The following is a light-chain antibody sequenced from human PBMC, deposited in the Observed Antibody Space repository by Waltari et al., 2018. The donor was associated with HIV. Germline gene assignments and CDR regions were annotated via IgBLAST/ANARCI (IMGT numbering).Light chain of an antibody. V-gene: IGKV3-20*01. Sequence: EIVLTQSPGTLSLSPGERATLSCRASQSVSSSYLAWYQKKPGQAPRLLIYGASISAPGSPHRFSGGGSGTDFTLTISRLEPEDFAVYYCRQYGSSRGLIFGGGTKVEIK. CDR2: GAS. CDR3: RQYGSSRGLI. CDR1: QSVSSSY. J-gene: IGKJ4*01.